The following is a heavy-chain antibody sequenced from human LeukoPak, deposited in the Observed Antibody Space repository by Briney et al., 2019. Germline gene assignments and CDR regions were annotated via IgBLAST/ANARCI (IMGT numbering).Heavy chain of an antibody. V-gene: IGHV1-69*01. CDR3: ASPLCRDGYNFPLDY. J-gene: IGHJ4*02. CDR1: VGTFTSYA. CDR2: ITPIFGAA. D-gene: IGHD5-24*01. Sequence: SPGTVCCKASVGTFTSYAISWVRQAPGQGLEWMGGITPIFGAANYAQKFQGRVTITADESTSTAYMYLSSLRSEDTAVYYCASPLCRDGYNFPLDYWGQGTLVTVSS.